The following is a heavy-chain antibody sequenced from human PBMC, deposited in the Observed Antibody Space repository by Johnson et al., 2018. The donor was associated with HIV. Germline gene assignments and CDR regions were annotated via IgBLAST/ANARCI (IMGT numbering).Heavy chain of an antibody. D-gene: IGHD3-22*01. CDR3: ATITMIGGI. CDR1: GFTFDDYA. CDR2: ISWNSGSI. V-gene: IGHV3-9*01. J-gene: IGHJ3*02. Sequence: VQLLESGGGLVQPGRSLRLSCAASGFTFDDYAMHWVRQAPGKGLEWVSGISWNSGSIGYADSVKGRFTISRDNAKNSLYLQMNSLRAEDTALYYCATITMIGGIWGQGTMVTVSS.